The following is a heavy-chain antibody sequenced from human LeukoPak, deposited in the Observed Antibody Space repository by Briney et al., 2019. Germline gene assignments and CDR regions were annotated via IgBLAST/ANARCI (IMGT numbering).Heavy chain of an antibody. J-gene: IGHJ4*02. CDR3: ARGDPQSHCSGGSCYFGYFDY. CDR1: GFTFSSYA. Sequence: GSLRLSCAASGFTFSSYAMHWVRQAPGKGLEWVAVISYDGSNKYYADSVKGRFTISRDNSKNTLYLQMNSLRAEDTAVYYCARGDPQSHCSGGSCYFGYFDYWGQGTLVTVSS. D-gene: IGHD2-15*01. V-gene: IGHV3-30-3*01. CDR2: ISYDGSNK.